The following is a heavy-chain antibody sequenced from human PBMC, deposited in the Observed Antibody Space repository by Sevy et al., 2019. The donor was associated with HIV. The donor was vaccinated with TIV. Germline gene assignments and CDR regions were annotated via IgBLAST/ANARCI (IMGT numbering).Heavy chain of an antibody. CDR2: TSAYNGNT. D-gene: IGHD3-22*01. CDR3: ARDRNNYDSSGYPKGMDV. V-gene: IGHV1-18*01. Sequence: ASVKVSCKASGYTFTRYGITWVRQAPGQGLEWMGWTSAYNGNTNYAQKVQGRVTMTTDISTSTAYMELGSLRSDDTAMYYCARDRNNYDSSGYPKGMDVWGQGTTVTVSS. CDR1: GYTFTRYG. J-gene: IGHJ6*02.